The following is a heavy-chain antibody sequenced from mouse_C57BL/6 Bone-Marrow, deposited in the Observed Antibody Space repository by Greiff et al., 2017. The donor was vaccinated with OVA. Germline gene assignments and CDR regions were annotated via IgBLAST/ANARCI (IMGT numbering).Heavy chain of an antibody. D-gene: IGHD2-4*01. V-gene: IGHV1-9*01. CDR3: ARSGDYEAWFAY. CDR2: ILPGSGST. J-gene: IGHJ3*01. CDR1: GYTFTGYW. Sequence: VQLQQSGAELMKPGASVKLSCKATGYTFTGYWIEWVKQRPGHGLEWIGEILPGSGSTNYNVKFKGKATFTADTSSNTAYMQLSSLTTEDSAIYYCARSGDYEAWFAYWGQGTLVTVSA.